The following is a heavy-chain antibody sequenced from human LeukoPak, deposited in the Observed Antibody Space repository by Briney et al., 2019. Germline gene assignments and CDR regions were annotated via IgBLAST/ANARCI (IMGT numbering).Heavy chain of an antibody. CDR3: ARESWECSSTSCYSPDYYYYGMDV. CDR2: IGSSSSYI. CDR1: GFTFSSYS. Sequence: GGSLRLSCAASGFTFSSYSMNWVRQAPGKGLEWVSSIGSSSSYIYYADSVKGRFTISRDNAKNSLYLQMNSLRAEDTAVYYCARESWECSSTSCYSPDYYYYGMDVWGQGTTVTVSS. D-gene: IGHD2-2*01. J-gene: IGHJ6*02. V-gene: IGHV3-21*01.